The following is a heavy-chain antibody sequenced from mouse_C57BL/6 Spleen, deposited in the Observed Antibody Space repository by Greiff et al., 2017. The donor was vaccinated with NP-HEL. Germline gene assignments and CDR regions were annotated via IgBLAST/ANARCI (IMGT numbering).Heavy chain of an antibody. CDR2: ISSGGDYI. CDR3: TRDKSNYGYFDV. V-gene: IGHV5-9-1*02. D-gene: IGHD1-3*01. Sequence: EVMLVESGEGLVKPGGSLKLSCAASGFTFSSYAMSWVRQTPEKRLEWVAYISSGGDYIYYADTVKGRFTISRDNARNTLYLQMSSLKSEDTAMYYCTRDKSNYGYFDVWGTGTTVTVSS. J-gene: IGHJ1*03. CDR1: GFTFSSYA.